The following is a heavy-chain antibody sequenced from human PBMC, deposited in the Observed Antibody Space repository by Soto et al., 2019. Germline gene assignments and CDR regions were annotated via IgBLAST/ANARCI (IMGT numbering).Heavy chain of an antibody. CDR1: GFTFSSYG. CDR2: IWYDGSNK. V-gene: IGHV3-33*01. CDR3: ARDIREAGDEAFDY. Sequence: QVQLVESGGGVVQPGRSLRLSCAASGFTFSSYGMHWVRQAPGKGLEWVAVIWYDGSNKYYADSVKGRFTISRDNSKNTLYLQMNGLRAEDTAVYYCARDIREAGDEAFDYWGQGTLVTVSS. J-gene: IGHJ4*02. D-gene: IGHD1-26*01.